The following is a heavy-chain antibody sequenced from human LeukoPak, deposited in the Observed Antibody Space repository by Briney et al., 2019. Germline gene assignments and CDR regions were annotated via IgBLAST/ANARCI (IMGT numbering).Heavy chain of an antibody. J-gene: IGHJ5*02. D-gene: IGHD2-21*01. CDR2: IYSGGST. V-gene: IGHV3-53*01. Sequence: AGGSLRLSCAASGFTVSSNYMSWVRQAPGKGLEWVSVIYSGGSTYYADSVKGRFTISRDNSKNTLYLQMNSLRAEDTAVYYCARDQVNNWFDPWGQGTLVTVSS. CDR1: GFTVSSNY. CDR3: ARDQVNNWFDP.